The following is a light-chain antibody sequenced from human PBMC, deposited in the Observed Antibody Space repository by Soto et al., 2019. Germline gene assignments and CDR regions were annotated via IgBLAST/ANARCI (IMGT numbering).Light chain of an antibody. J-gene: IGKJ1*01. CDR1: QTISSW. V-gene: IGKV1-5*03. Sequence: DIQMTQSPSTLSGSVGDRVTITCRASQTISSWLAWYQQKPGKAPKLLIYKASTLKSGVPSRFSGGGSGTDFTLTISSLQPEDFATYYCPQSYSTPRTFGQGTKVDI. CDR3: PQSYSTPRT. CDR2: KAS.